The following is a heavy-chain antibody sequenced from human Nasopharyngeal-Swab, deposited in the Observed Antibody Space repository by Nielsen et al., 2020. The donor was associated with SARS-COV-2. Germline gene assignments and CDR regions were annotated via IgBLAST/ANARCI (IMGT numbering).Heavy chain of an antibody. CDR3: AREADLMGYDDAFDI. CDR2: ISSSSTI. J-gene: IGHJ3*02. V-gene: IGHV3-69-1*01. Sequence: GESLKISCAASGFTFSDYYMNWVRQAPGKGLEWVSSISSSSTIYYADSVKGRFTISRDNAKNSLYLQMDRLRVEDTAVYYCAREADLMGYDDAFDIWGRGTVVTVSS. D-gene: IGHD3-16*01. CDR1: GFTFSDYY.